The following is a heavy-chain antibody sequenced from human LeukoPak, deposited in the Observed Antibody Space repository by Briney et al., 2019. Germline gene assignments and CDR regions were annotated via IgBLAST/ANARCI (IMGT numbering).Heavy chain of an antibody. CDR1: GYTFTDYY. V-gene: IGHV1-69-2*01. J-gene: IGHJ6*03. CDR3: ATRRGYSGYDLGSPNCCHYYIDV. D-gene: IGHD5-12*01. Sequence: ASVKVSCKASGYTFTDYYMHWVRQAPGKGLEWMGLIDPEDGKTIYAEKFQGRVTITADTSTHKAYMELSSLGSEDTAVYYCATRRGYSGYDLGSPNCCHYYIDVWGKGTTVTVSS. CDR2: IDPEDGKT.